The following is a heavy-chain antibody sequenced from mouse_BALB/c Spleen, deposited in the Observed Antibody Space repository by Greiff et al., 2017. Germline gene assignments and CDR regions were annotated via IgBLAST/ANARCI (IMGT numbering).Heavy chain of an antibody. V-gene: IGHV1-54*01. CDR2: IYPGGGYT. J-gene: IGHJ3*01. Sequence: VQLQQSGAELVRPGTSVKVSCKASGYAFTNYLIEWVKQRPGHGLEWIGDIYPGGGYTNYNEKFKGKATLTADTSSSTAYMQLSSLTSEDSAVYFCAREGDDYRYDGWFAYWGQGTLVTVSA. D-gene: IGHD2-14*01. CDR3: AREGDDYRYDGWFAY. CDR1: GYAFTNYL.